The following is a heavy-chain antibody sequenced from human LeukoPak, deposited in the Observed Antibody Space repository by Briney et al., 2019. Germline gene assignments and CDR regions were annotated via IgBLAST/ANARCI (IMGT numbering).Heavy chain of an antibody. Sequence: SGGSLRLSCAASGFTFSSYEMNWVRQAPGKGLVWVSYISSSGSTIYYADSVKGRFTISRDNAKNSLYLQMNSLRAEDTAVYYCARHSGYYKSDDYWGQGTLVTVSS. CDR1: GFTFSSYE. D-gene: IGHD3-22*01. V-gene: IGHV3-48*03. CDR2: ISSSGSTI. J-gene: IGHJ4*02. CDR3: ARHSGYYKSDDY.